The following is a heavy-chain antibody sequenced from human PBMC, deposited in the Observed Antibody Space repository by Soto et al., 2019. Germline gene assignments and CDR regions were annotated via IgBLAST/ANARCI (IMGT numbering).Heavy chain of an antibody. J-gene: IGHJ4*02. Sequence: PGESLKISCKGSGYSFTSYWISWVRQMPGKGLEWMGRIDPSDSYTNYSPSFQGHVTISADKSISTAYLQWSSLKASDTAMYYCARLTYYDILTGPVTDYWGQGTLVTVSS. CDR3: ARLTYYDILTGPVTDY. CDR2: IDPSDSYT. V-gene: IGHV5-10-1*01. D-gene: IGHD3-9*01. CDR1: GYSFTSYW.